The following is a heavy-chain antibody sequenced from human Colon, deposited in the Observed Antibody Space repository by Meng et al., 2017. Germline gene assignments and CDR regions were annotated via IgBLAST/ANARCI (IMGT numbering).Heavy chain of an antibody. D-gene: IGHD3-22*01. J-gene: IGHJ4*02. CDR3: ARAAYYDSSGLQSIGY. V-gene: IGHV1-18*01. CDR2: ISGYNGNT. Sequence: ASVKVSCKASGYTFTSYGISWVRQAPGQGLEWMGWISGYNGNTQYAQNLQDRVTMTTDTSTSTAYMELRSLRSDDTAVYYCARAAYYDSSGLQSIGYWGQGTLVNGSS. CDR1: GYTFTSYG.